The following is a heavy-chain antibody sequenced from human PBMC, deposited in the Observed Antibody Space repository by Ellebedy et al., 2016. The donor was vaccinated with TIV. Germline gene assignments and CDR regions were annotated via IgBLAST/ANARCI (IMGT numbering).Heavy chain of an antibody. CDR3: ARHVRDYYDSSVPNPHFDY. Sequence: KVSXKASGGTFSSYAISWVRQMPGKGLEWMGRIDPSDSYTNYSPSFQGHVTISADKSISTAYLQWSSLKASDTAMCYCARHVRDYYDSSVPNPHFDYWGQGTLVTVSS. V-gene: IGHV5-10-1*01. CDR2: IDPSDSYT. CDR1: GGTFSSYA. J-gene: IGHJ4*02. D-gene: IGHD3-22*01.